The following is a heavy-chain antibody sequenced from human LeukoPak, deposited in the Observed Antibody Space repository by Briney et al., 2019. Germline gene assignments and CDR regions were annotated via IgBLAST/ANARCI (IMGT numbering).Heavy chain of an antibody. D-gene: IGHD2-21*01. J-gene: IGHJ4*02. CDR1: EGTFSSYA. Sequence: SVKFSCKASEGTFSSYAISWVRQAPGQGLEWMGGIIPIFGTANYARKFQGRATTTADESTSTASMELSSLRSEDTAVYYCARGAYCGGDCYSYIDYWGQGTLGTVSS. CDR3: ARGAYCGGDCYSYIDY. V-gene: IGHV1-69*13. CDR2: IIPIFGTA.